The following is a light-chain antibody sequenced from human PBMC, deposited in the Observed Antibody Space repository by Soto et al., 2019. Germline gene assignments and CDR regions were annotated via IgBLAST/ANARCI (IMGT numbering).Light chain of an antibody. CDR1: QSISSY. CDR2: AAS. CDR3: QQSYGAPIT. V-gene: IGKV1-39*01. Sequence: DIQMTQSPSSLSASVGDRVTITCRASQSISSYLNWYQQKPGKAPKLLIYAASSLQSGVPLSFSGSGSGTDFTLTISSLQPEDFATYYCQQSYGAPITFGQGTRLEIK. J-gene: IGKJ5*01.